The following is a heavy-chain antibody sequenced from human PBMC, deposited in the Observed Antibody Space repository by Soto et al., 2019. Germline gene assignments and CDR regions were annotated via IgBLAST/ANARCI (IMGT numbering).Heavy chain of an antibody. J-gene: IGHJ4*02. CDR3: AKRVAYSSSSAYFDY. CDR2: ISYDGSNK. CDR1: GFTFSSYA. Sequence: GGSLRLSCAASGFTFSSYAMHWVRQAPGKGLEWVAVISYDGSNKYYADSVKGRFTIFRDNSKNTLYLQLNSLSAEDTAVYYCAKRVAYSSSSAYFDYWAQGTLVTVSS. V-gene: IGHV3-30-3*02. D-gene: IGHD6-6*01.